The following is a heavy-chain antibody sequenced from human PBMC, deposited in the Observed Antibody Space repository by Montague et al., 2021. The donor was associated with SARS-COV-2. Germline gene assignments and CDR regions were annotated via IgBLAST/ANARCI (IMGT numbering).Heavy chain of an antibody. D-gene: IGHD3-22*01. CDR3: ARADDSSGYYRNYYYGMDV. J-gene: IGHJ6*02. CDR2: IYYSGST. V-gene: IGHV4-59*08. Sequence: SETLSLTCTVSGGSISSYYWSWIRQPPGKGLEWIGYIYYSGSTNYNPSLKSRVTISVDTSKNQFSLKLSSVTAADTAVYYCARADDSSGYYRNYYYGMDVWGQGTTVTVSS. CDR1: GGSISSYY.